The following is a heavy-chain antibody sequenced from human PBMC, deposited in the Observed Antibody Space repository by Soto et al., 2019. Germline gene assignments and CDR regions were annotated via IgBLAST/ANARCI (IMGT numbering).Heavy chain of an antibody. CDR2: IIPIFGTA. CDR3: AREEEQWLVRGYGMDV. CDR1: GGTFSSYA. V-gene: IGHV1-69*13. J-gene: IGHJ6*02. Sequence: GASVKVSCKASGGTFSSYAISWVRQAPGQGLEWMGGIIPIFGTANYAQKFQGRVTITADESTSTAYMELSSLRSEDTAVYYCAREEEQWLVRGYGMDVWGQGTRVTVSS. D-gene: IGHD6-19*01.